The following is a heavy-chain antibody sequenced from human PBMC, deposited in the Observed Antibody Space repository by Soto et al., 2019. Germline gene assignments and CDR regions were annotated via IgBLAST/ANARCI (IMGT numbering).Heavy chain of an antibody. V-gene: IGHV1-69*13. CDR1: GGTFSSYA. CDR2: IIPIFGTA. J-gene: IGHJ6*02. CDR3: ARGPPAYCTNGVCYPPIYYYGMDV. D-gene: IGHD2-8*01. Sequence: SVKVSCKASGGTFSSYAISWVRQAPGQGLEWMGGIIPIFGTANYAQKLQGRVTITADESTSTAYMELSSLRSEDTAVYYCARGPPAYCTNGVCYPPIYYYGMDVWGQGTTVTASS.